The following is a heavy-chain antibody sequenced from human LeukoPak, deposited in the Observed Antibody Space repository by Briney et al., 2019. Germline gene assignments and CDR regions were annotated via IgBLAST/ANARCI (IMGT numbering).Heavy chain of an antibody. CDR1: GGSISSYY. D-gene: IGHD3-3*01. Sequence: KPSETLSLTCTVSGGSISSYYWSWIRQAPGKGLEWIGYIYYSGSTNYNPSLKSRVTISVDTSKNQFSLKLRSVTAADTAVYYCARNPGHYDFWSGYYTGSWFDPWGQGTLVTVSS. CDR2: IYYSGST. CDR3: ARNPGHYDFWSGYYTGSWFDP. V-gene: IGHV4-59*01. J-gene: IGHJ5*02.